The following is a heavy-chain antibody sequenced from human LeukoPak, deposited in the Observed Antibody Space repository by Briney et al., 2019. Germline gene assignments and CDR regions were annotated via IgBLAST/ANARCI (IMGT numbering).Heavy chain of an antibody. CDR1: GFTFNNNA. CDR3: ARRGESASYGDYRFDY. J-gene: IGHJ4*02. CDR2: ISATGGAT. D-gene: IGHD4-17*01. Sequence: GGSLRLSCAVSGFTFNNNAMSWVRQAPGKGLECVSAISATGGATYYADSVKGRFTISRDNSKNTLFLQMNSLRAEDTAVYYCARRGESASYGDYRFDYWGQGTLVTVSS. V-gene: IGHV3-23*01.